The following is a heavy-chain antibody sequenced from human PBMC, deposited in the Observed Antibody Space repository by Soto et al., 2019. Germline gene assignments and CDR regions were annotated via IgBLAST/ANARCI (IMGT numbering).Heavy chain of an antibody. CDR1: GYSFTSHY. CDR3: ARFQSWQDLVWWFYL. J-gene: IGHJ5*02. Sequence: ASGKVSCKAIGYSFTSHYMQWVRQAPGQGLEWMGTIYPGGVNIGYAQKFKGRVTMTKDTSTSTVYMELNSLTSEDTAVYYCARFQSWQDLVWWFYLCGQGTLVTVSS. CDR2: IYPGGVNI. V-gene: IGHV1-46*03. D-gene: IGHD6-13*01.